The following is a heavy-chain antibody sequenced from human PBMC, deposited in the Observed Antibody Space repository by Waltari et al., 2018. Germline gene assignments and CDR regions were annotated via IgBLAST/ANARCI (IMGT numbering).Heavy chain of an antibody. CDR2: ISSSGNTE. D-gene: IGHD3-16*01. Sequence: EVQLVESGGGLVQPGGSLRLSCAASEFIFSRYEMTWVLQAPGKGLEWVSYISSSGNTEYYADSVKGRFTISRDNAKNSLYLEMNSLRAGDTGVYYCARVPPGNLWFDYWGQGALVTVSS. CDR3: ARVPPGNLWFDY. CDR1: EFIFSRYE. V-gene: IGHV3-48*03. J-gene: IGHJ4*02.